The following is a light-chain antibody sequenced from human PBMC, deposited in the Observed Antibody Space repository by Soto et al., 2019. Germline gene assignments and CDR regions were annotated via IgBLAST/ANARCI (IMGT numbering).Light chain of an antibody. Sequence: QSALTQPRSVSGSPGHSVTISCTGTSSDVGSYNYVSWYQQHPGKAPKLMIYDVIKRPSGVPDRFSGSKSGYTTSLTISGLQAEDEADYYCTAFSANRVYLFGPGTKLTVL. CDR3: TAFSANRVYL. CDR1: SSDVGSYNY. J-gene: IGLJ1*01. CDR2: DVI. V-gene: IGLV2-11*01.